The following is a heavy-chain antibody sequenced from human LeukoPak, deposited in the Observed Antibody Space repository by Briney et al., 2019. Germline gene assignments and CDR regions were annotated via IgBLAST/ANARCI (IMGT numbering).Heavy chain of an antibody. Sequence: GSLRLSCAASGFTFSSYAMHWVRQAPGKGLEWVAVISYDGSNKYYADSVKGRFTISRDNSKNTLYLQMNSLRAEDTAVYYCARSYYDSSGSNAFDIWGQGTMVTVSS. V-gene: IGHV3-30-3*01. CDR2: ISYDGSNK. D-gene: IGHD3-22*01. CDR3: ARSYYDSSGSNAFDI. J-gene: IGHJ3*02. CDR1: GFTFSSYA.